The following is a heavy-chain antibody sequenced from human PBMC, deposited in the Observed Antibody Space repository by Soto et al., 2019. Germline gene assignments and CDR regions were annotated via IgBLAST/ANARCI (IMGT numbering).Heavy chain of an antibody. CDR1: GFNLNTYG. Sequence: GGSLRLSCVASGFNLNTYGTYWVRQAPGKGLQWVAQILYDGSKKHYADSVRGRFTITRDNSKNTVYLQMDSLRVDDTAMYYCVRDLALMADYWGQGTLVTVSS. V-gene: IGHV3-30*03. CDR3: VRDLALMADY. J-gene: IGHJ4*02. D-gene: IGHD3-16*01. CDR2: ILYDGSKK.